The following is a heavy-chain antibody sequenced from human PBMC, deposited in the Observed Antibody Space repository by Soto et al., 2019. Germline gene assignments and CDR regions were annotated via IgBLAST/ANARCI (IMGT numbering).Heavy chain of an antibody. CDR2: INPKSGGT. CDR3: ARGDSTDCSNGVCSFFYNHDMNV. J-gene: IGHJ6*02. D-gene: IGHD2-8*01. Sequence: ASVKVSCKASGYSFTDYHIHWVRQAPGQGLEWLGRINPKSGGTSTAQKFQGWVTMTTDTSISTASMELTRLTSDDTAIYYCARGDSTDCSNGVCSFFYNHDMNVWGQGTTVTVSS. CDR1: GYSFTDYH. V-gene: IGHV1-2*04.